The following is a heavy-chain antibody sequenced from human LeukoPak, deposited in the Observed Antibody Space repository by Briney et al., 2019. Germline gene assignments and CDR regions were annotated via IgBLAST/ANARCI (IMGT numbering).Heavy chain of an antibody. CDR2: IYHSGST. V-gene: IGHV4-30-2*01. CDR1: GGSISSGGYS. Sequence: SQTLSLTCAVSGGSISSGGYSWSWIRQPPGKGLEWIGYIYHSGSTYYNPSLKSRVTISVDRSKNQFSLKLCSVTAADTAVYYCARASQWLGSRWFDPWGQGTLVTVSS. D-gene: IGHD6-19*01. J-gene: IGHJ5*02. CDR3: ARASQWLGSRWFDP.